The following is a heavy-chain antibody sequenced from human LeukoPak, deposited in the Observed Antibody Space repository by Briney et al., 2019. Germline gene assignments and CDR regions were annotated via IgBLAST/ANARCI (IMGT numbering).Heavy chain of an antibody. CDR1: GGSISSYY. D-gene: IGHD6-13*01. Sequence: KPSETLSLTCTVSGGSISSYYWSWIRQPPGKGLEWIGYIYYSGSTNYNSSLKSRVTTSVDTSKNQFSLKLSSVTAADTAVYYCARGRGIAAAYYYYYYMDVXXXGTTVTVSS. CDR2: IYYSGST. J-gene: IGHJ6*03. V-gene: IGHV4-59*01. CDR3: ARGRGIAAAYYYYYYMDV.